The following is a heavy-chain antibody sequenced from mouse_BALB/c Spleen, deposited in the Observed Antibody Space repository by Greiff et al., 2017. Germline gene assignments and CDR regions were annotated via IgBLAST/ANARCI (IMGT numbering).Heavy chain of an antibody. V-gene: IGHV5-17*02. CDR1: GFTFSSFG. D-gene: IGHD3-3*01. Sequence: EVQLVESGGGLVQPGGSRKLSCAASGFTFSSFGMHWVRQAPEKGLEWVAYISSGSSTIYYADTVKGRFTISRDNPKNTLFLQMTSLRSEDTAMYYCARPGDWYYFDYWGQGTTLTVSS. CDR2: ISSGSSTI. CDR3: ARPGDWYYFDY. J-gene: IGHJ2*01.